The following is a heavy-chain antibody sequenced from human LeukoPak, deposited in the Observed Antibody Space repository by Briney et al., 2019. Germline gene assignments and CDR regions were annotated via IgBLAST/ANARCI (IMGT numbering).Heavy chain of an antibody. V-gene: IGHV3-23*01. Sequence: GGSLRLSCAASGFTFSSYAMSWVRQAPGKGLEWVSAISGSGGSTYYADSVKGRFTISRDNSKNTLYLQMNSLRAEDTAVYYCAKSGPFGGVIVMDYFDYWGQGTLVTVSS. CDR2: ISGSGGST. CDR1: GFTFSSYA. D-gene: IGHD3-16*02. CDR3: AKSGPFGGVIVMDYFDY. J-gene: IGHJ4*02.